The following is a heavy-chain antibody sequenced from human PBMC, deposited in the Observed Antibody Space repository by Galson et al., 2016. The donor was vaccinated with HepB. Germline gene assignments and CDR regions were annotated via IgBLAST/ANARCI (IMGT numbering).Heavy chain of an antibody. CDR1: GFTFTTYS. J-gene: IGHJ6*02. Sequence: PRLSCAVSGFTFTTYSMSWVRQVPGKGLEWVSSISSRSSYIYYADSVKGRVTISRDNARTSLYLEINSLRAEDTALYYCARLGAGAMPTNFERDYYYGMDFWGQGTTVTVSS. D-gene: IGHD5-24*01. V-gene: IGHV3-21*06. CDR3: ARLGAGAMPTNFERDYYYGMDF. CDR2: ISSRSSYI.